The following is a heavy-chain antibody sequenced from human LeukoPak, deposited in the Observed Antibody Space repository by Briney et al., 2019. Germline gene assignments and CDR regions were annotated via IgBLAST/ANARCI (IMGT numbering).Heavy chain of an antibody. CDR3: AKDPLATVTIFDY. CDR2: ISGSGGST. J-gene: IGHJ4*02. Sequence: GGSVSLPCTASGFIFSRYHMSWVRQAPGKGLEWVSDISGSGGSTYYADSVKGRFTISRDNSKNTLYLQMNSLRAEDTAVYYCAKDPLATVTIFDYWGQGTLVTVSS. CDR1: GFIFSRYH. D-gene: IGHD4-17*01. V-gene: IGHV3-23*01.